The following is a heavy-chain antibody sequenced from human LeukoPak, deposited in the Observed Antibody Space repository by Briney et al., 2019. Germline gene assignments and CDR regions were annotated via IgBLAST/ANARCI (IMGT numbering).Heavy chain of an antibody. J-gene: IGHJ4*02. CDR1: GFTFSSYA. V-gene: IGHV3-23*01. D-gene: IGHD6-19*01. Sequence: GGSLRLSCAASGFTFSSYAMSWVRQAPGKGLEWVSAISGSGGSTYYADSVKGRFTISRDNSKNTLYLQMNSLRAEDTAVYYCARVGTVAGTERDFDYWGQGTLVTVSS. CDR2: ISGSGGST. CDR3: ARVGTVAGTERDFDY.